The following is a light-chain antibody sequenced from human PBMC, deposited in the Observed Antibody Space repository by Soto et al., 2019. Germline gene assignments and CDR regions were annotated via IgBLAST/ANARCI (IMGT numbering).Light chain of an antibody. CDR3: QQYADSPIT. CDR1: QSVNNN. Sequence: EIVMTQSPATLSVSPGERATLSCRASQSVNNNLAWYQQKPGQAPRLLIYDASNRATGIPARFSGSGSGTDFTLAISRVEPEDFAVYFCQQYADSPITFGQGTRLEIK. J-gene: IGKJ5*01. V-gene: IGKV3D-15*01. CDR2: DAS.